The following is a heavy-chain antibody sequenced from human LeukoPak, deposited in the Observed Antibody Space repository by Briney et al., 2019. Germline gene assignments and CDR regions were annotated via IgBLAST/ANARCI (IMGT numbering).Heavy chain of an antibody. CDR2: IWYDGSNK. D-gene: IGHD3-9*01. CDR3: AKTYGFETPTRDY. J-gene: IGHJ4*02. CDR1: GFTFSSYG. V-gene: IGHV3-33*06. Sequence: GGSLRLSCAASGFTFSSYGMHWVRQAPGKGLEWVAVIWYDGSNKYYADSVKGRFTISRDNSKNTLYLQMNSLRAEDTAVYYCAKTYGFETPTRDYWGQGTLVTVSS.